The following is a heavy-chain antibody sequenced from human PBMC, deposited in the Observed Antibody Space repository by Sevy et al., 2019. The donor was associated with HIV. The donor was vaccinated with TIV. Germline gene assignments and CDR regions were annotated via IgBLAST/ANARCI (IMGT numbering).Heavy chain of an antibody. D-gene: IGHD6-19*01. CDR3: ARDRTIAVAGMDV. V-gene: IGHV3-21*01. Sequence: GGSLRLSCAASGFTFSSYSMNWVRRAPGKGLEWVSSISSSSSYIYYADSVKGRFTISRDNAKNSLYLQMNSLRAEDTAVYYYARDRTIAVAGMDVWGQGTTVTVSS. J-gene: IGHJ6*02. CDR1: GFTFSSYS. CDR2: ISSSSSYI.